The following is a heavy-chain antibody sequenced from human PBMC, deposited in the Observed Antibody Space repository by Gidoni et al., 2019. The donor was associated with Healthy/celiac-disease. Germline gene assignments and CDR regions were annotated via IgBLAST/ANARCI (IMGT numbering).Heavy chain of an antibody. CDR2: ISSSSSYI. D-gene: IGHD2-15*01. Sequence: VKPGGSLRLSCAASGFTFSSYSMNWVRQAPGKGLEWVSSISSSSSYIYYADSVKGRFTISRDNAKNSLYLQMNSLRAEDTAVYYCARGGYCSGGSCYHPDYWGQGTLVTVSS. J-gene: IGHJ4*02. V-gene: IGHV3-21*01. CDR1: GFTFSSYS. CDR3: ARGGYCSGGSCYHPDY.